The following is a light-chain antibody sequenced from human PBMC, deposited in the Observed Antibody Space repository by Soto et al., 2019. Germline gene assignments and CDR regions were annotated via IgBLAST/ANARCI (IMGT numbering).Light chain of an antibody. Sequence: EIVMTQSPATLSVSPGERVTLSCRASQSVSGRLAWYQQKPGQSPRLLIYGASTRATGIPARFSGSGSGTEFTLTISSLQSEDFGVYYCHQYNNLWTFGQGTKVEIK. CDR2: GAS. CDR3: HQYNNLWT. CDR1: QSVSGR. J-gene: IGKJ1*01. V-gene: IGKV3-15*01.